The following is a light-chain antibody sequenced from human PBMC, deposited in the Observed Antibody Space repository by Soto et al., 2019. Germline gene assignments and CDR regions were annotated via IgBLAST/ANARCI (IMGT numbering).Light chain of an antibody. CDR3: AAWDDNLNGPHWV. Sequence: QSVLTQPPSASGTPGQRVTISCSGSNSNIGSNTVNWYQQLPGTAPKLLIYSNNQRPSGVPDRFSDSKSGTSASLAISGLQSEDEADYYCAAWDDNLNGPHWVFGGGTKLTVL. J-gene: IGLJ3*02. CDR1: NSNIGSNT. V-gene: IGLV1-44*01. CDR2: SNN.